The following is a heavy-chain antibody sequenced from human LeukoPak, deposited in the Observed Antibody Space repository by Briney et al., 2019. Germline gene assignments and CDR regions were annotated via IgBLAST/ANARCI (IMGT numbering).Heavy chain of an antibody. CDR1: GGSISSSSDY. CDR2: IYYSGSS. CDR3: ARMVRGVYYFDY. Sequence: SETLSLTCTVSGGSISSSSDYWGWIRQPRGKGLEWIGSIYYSGSSYYNPSLKSRVTISVDTSKNQFSLKLSSVTAADTAVYYCARMVRGVYYFDYWGQGTLVTVSS. V-gene: IGHV4-39*01. D-gene: IGHD3-10*01. J-gene: IGHJ4*02.